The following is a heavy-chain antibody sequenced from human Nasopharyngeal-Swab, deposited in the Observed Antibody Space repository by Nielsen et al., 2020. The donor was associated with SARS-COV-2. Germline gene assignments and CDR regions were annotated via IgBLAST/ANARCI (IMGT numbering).Heavy chain of an antibody. V-gene: IGHV3-23*03. CDR2: IYSGGSST. Sequence: GGSMRLSGAGSGFTFSSYAMSWVRQAPGKGQEWVSGIYSGGSSTYYAASVKGRFTISIDNSKNTLYLQMNSLRAEYTALYYCSKAPVFYFFICYLRFLDYWGQGTLVTVSS. CDR3: SKAPVFYFFICYLRFLDY. J-gene: IGHJ4*02. D-gene: IGHD2/OR15-2a*01. CDR1: GFTFSSYA.